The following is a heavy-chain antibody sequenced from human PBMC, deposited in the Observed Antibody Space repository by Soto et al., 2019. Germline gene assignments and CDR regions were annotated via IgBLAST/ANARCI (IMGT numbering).Heavy chain of an antibody. CDR2: IDSSGGT. D-gene: IGHD3-10*01. CDR3: ARDLRFRGFYGMDV. V-gene: IGHV4-4*08. Sequence: SETLSLTCTVSDDSSSSYKWSWIRQPPGRRLEWIGYIDSSGGTSYNPSLQSRVTISVDTSTKQFSLKLSSVTAADTAVYYCARDLRFRGFYGMDVWGQGTTVTVSS. J-gene: IGHJ6*02. CDR1: DDSSSSYK.